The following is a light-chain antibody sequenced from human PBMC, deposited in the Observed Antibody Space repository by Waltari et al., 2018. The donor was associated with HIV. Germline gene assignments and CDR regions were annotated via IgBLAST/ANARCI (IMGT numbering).Light chain of an antibody. CDR1: HSIGNN. CDR2: GAS. J-gene: IGKJ3*01. V-gene: IGKV1-39*01. CDR3: QPTYDAPFT. Sequence: DIQMTPYPSSLSASVGDRVTITCPASHSIGNNLNWYQQRPRTAPQLRIYGASSVQKLVPSRFGVSRSATDFTLSICNLRPEDFATYSCQPTYDAPFTSGPGTMVDI.